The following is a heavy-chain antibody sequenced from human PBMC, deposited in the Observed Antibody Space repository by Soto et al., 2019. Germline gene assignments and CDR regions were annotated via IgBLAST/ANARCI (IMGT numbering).Heavy chain of an antibody. CDR3: AGGRYGDY. Sequence: QVHLVQSGAEVKKPGASVKVSCKSSGYAFTTYGITWVRQAPGQGLEWMGWISAHNGNANYAQKLQGRVTVTRDTSTSTAYMELRSLRSDATAVYYCAGGRYGDYWGQGALVTVSS. CDR2: ISAHNGNA. J-gene: IGHJ4*02. V-gene: IGHV1-18*01. D-gene: IGHD1-1*01. CDR1: GYAFTTYG.